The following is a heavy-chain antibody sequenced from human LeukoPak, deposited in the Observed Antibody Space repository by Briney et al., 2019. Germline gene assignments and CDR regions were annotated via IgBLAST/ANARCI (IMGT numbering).Heavy chain of an antibody. D-gene: IGHD3-10*01. J-gene: IGHJ4*02. V-gene: IGHV7-4-1*02. Sequence: ASVKVSCKASGYPFSAHFLNCVRQAPGQGLEWMGNIDTTTGNPRYAQDFTGRFVFSLDTSVSTAYLQITSLKADDTAAYYCVRGTPTPGMDYWGQGTQVTVSS. CDR3: VRGTPTPGMDY. CDR2: IDTTTGNP. CDR1: GYPFSAHF.